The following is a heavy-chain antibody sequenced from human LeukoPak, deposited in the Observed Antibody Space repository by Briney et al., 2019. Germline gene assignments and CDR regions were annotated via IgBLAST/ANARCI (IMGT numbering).Heavy chain of an antibody. J-gene: IGHJ4*02. Sequence: GSLRLSCAASGFTFSNAWMSWVRQAPGKGLEWVGRIKSKTDGGTTDYAAPVKGRFTISRDDSKNTLYLQMNSLKTEDTAVYYCTTDRAKWYYDYVWGSYRYTGPFDYWGQGTLVTVSS. CDR3: TTDRAKWYYDYVWGSYRYTGPFDY. CDR1: GFTFSNAW. CDR2: IKSKTDGGTT. D-gene: IGHD3-16*02. V-gene: IGHV3-15*01.